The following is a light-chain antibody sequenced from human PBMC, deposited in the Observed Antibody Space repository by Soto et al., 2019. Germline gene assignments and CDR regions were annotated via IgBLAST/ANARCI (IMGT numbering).Light chain of an antibody. J-gene: IGKJ2*01. CDR2: DAS. V-gene: IGKV1-5*01. CDR3: QHHNTYPYV. Sequence: DIQMTQSPSTLSESVGDRVTITCRASQDINKWVAWYQHISGRAPRLLIYDASNLASGVPSRFSGRRSGSEFTLTISSLQTEDSATYYCQHHNTYPYVFGQGTKVEI. CDR1: QDINKW.